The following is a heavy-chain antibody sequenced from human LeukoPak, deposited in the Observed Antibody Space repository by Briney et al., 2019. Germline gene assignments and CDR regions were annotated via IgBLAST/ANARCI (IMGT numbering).Heavy chain of an antibody. D-gene: IGHD3-22*01. CDR2: ISSSGSTI. J-gene: IGHJ5*02. Sequence: GGSLRLSCAASGFTFSDYYMSWIRQAPGKGLEWVSYISSSGSTIYYADSVKGRFTISRDNAKNSLYLQMNSLRAEDTAVYYCAREARVYYDSSGYYETWGQGTLVTVSS. V-gene: IGHV3-11*01. CDR1: GFTFSDYY. CDR3: AREARVYYDSSGYYET.